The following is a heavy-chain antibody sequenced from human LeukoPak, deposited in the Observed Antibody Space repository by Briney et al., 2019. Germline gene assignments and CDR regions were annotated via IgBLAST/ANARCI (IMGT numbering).Heavy chain of an antibody. D-gene: IGHD6-13*01. Sequence: PGGSLRLSCAASGFTFSNYAMSWVRQSPGKGLDWVSAISGSSGDSTYYADSVKGRFTISRDNSKNTLYLQMNSLRAEDTAVYYCAKDLEAAALYCYYYMDVWGKGTTVTVSS. CDR2: ISGSSGDST. V-gene: IGHV3-23*01. J-gene: IGHJ6*03. CDR1: GFTFSNYA. CDR3: AKDLEAAALYCYYYMDV.